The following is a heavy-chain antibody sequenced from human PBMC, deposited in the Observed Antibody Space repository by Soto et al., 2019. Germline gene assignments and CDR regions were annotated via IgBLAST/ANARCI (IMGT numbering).Heavy chain of an antibody. D-gene: IGHD4-4*01. V-gene: IGHV5-51*01. Sequence: PGESLKISSKGSGYRFAGFWIGWVRQMTLKGLAWLGIIYPGDSDTRYSPSFQGQVTISADKSISTAYLQWSSLKASDTAMYYFARRGCSNSYYYYGMDVWGQGTTVTVSS. J-gene: IGHJ6*01. CDR1: GYRFAGFW. CDR2: IYPGDSDT. CDR3: ARRGCSNSYYYYGMDV.